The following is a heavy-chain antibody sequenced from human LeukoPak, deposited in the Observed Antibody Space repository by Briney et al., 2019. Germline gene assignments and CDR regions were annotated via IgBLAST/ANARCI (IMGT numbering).Heavy chain of an antibody. D-gene: IGHD3-3*01. CDR2: IIPILGIA. Sequence: ASVKVSCKASGGTFSSYAISWVRKAPGQGLEWMGRIIPILGIANYSQKFQGRVTMTRDTSTSTVYMELSSLRSEDTAVYYCAKQGNDFWSGYYLLDYWGQGTLVTVSS. CDR3: AKQGNDFWSGYYLLDY. CDR1: GGTFSSYA. J-gene: IGHJ4*02. V-gene: IGHV1-69*04.